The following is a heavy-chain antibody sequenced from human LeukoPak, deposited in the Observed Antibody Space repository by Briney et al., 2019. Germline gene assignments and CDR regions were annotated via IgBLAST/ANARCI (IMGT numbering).Heavy chain of an antibody. CDR2: ISSNGDRT. CDR1: GFTFINYA. Sequence: GGSLRLSCSASGFTFINYAIHWVRQAPGEGLEYVSVISSNGDRTYYAVSVRGRSTISRDNSKSMVYLQMTNVRPEDTAVYYCVKDGADYGENGWLDPWGQGTLVTASS. D-gene: IGHD4-17*01. V-gene: IGHV3-64D*09. CDR3: VKDGADYGENGWLDP. J-gene: IGHJ5*02.